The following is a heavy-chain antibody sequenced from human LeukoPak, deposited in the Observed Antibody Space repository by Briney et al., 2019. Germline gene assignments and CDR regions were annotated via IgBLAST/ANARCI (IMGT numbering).Heavy chain of an antibody. Sequence: VGSLRLSCAASGFTFSSYAMSWVRQAPGKGLEWVSAISGSGGSTYYADSVKGRFTISRDNSKNTLYLQMNSLRAEDTAVYYCAKDVTVVPAAHFDYWGQGTLVTVSS. CDR2: ISGSGGST. CDR3: AKDVTVVPAAHFDY. CDR1: GFTFSSYA. D-gene: IGHD2-2*01. J-gene: IGHJ4*02. V-gene: IGHV3-23*01.